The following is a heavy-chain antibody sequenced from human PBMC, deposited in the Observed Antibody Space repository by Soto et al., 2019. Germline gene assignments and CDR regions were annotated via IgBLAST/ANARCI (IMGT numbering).Heavy chain of an antibody. J-gene: IGHJ4*02. Sequence: SETLSLTCTVSGGSISSSSYYWGWIRRPPGKGLEWIGSIYYSGSTYYNPSLKSRVTISVDTSKNQFSLKLSSVTAADTAVYYCAGRVGDYDSSGYFDYWGQGTLVTVSS. D-gene: IGHD3-22*01. CDR2: IYYSGST. V-gene: IGHV4-39*01. CDR3: AGRVGDYDSSGYFDY. CDR1: GGSISSSSYY.